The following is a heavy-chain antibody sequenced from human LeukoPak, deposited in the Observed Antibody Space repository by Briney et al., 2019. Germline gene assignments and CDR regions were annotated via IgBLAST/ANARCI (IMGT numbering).Heavy chain of an antibody. CDR3: AKDLAVGTTPRVYAFDV. CDR2: INWNSGVI. Sequence: SQRLSCAGSGFTFNDYAMHWVRQVPGKGLEWVGGINWNSGVIAYGASVKGRSTISRDNARNSLYLQVDSLRFEDTALYYCAKDLAVGTTPRVYAFDVWGQGALVSVCS. V-gene: IGHV3-9*01. D-gene: IGHD1/OR15-1a*01. CDR1: GFTFNDYA. J-gene: IGHJ3*01.